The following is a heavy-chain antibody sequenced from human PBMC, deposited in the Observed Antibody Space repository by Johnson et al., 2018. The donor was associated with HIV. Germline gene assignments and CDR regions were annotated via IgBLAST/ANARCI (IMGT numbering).Heavy chain of an antibody. Sequence: VQLVESGGGLIQPGGSLRLSCAASGFTVSSNYISWVRQAPGPGLEWVSVIYSGGSTYTADYVTGRFTISRDNSKNTLYLQMNSLRAEDTAVYYCARLGFYNWNGGGALDIWGQGTMVTVSS. CDR2: IYSGGST. CDR3: ARLGFYNWNGGGALDI. D-gene: IGHD1-20*01. J-gene: IGHJ3*02. V-gene: IGHV3-53*01. CDR1: GFTVSSNY.